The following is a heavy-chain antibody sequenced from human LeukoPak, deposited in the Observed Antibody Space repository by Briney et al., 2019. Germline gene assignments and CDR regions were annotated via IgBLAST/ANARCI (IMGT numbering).Heavy chain of an antibody. CDR2: ISYDGSNK. V-gene: IGHV3-30-3*01. J-gene: IGHJ5*02. CDR1: GFSFSSHA. CDR3: ARDEWNSNWFDP. Sequence: PGGSLRLSCAASGFSFSSHAMHWVRQAPGKGLEWVAVISYDGSNKYYADSVKGRFTISRDNSKNTLYLQMNSLRAEDTAVYYCARDEWNSNWFDPWGQGTLVTVSS. D-gene: IGHD3-3*01.